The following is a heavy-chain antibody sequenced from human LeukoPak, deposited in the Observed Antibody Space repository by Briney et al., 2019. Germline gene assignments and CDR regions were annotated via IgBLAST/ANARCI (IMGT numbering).Heavy chain of an antibody. Sequence: GGSLRLSCAASGFTFSSYAMSWVRQAPGKGLEWVSAISGSGGSTYYADSVKGRFTISRDNSKNTLYLQMNSLRAEATAVYYCAKDRGASYYYLDYWGQGTLVTVSS. CDR2: ISGSGGST. CDR1: GFTFSSYA. J-gene: IGHJ4*02. D-gene: IGHD1-26*01. V-gene: IGHV3-23*01. CDR3: AKDRGASYYYLDY.